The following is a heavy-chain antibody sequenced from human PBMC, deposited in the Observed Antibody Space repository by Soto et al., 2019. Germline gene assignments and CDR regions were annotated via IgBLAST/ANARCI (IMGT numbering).Heavy chain of an antibody. D-gene: IGHD6-19*01. J-gene: IGHJ4*02. CDR1: GDFLSGGDYY. Sequence: PSETLSLTCTVSGDFLSGGDYYWSWIRQPPGKGLEWIGDIYYTGFTFYNPSLKSRLTISLDSSKNQFSLRLNSVTAADTAVYFCARAYRINGWSDYFFDYWGQGTLVTVSS. V-gene: IGHV4-30-4*08. CDR3: ARAYRINGWSDYFFDY. CDR2: IYYTGFT.